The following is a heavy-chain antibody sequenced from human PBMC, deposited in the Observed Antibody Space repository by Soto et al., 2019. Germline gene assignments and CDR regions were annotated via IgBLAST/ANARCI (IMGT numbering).Heavy chain of an antibody. Sequence: GASVKVSCKASGYTFTSYGISWGRQAPGQRLEWMGWISAYNGNTNYAQKLQGRVTMTTDTSTSTAYMELRSLRSDDTAVYYCARDHTFGGRNWFDPWGQGTLVTVSS. D-gene: IGHD2-15*01. CDR1: GYTFTSYG. CDR2: ISAYNGNT. J-gene: IGHJ5*02. V-gene: IGHV1-18*01. CDR3: ARDHTFGGRNWFDP.